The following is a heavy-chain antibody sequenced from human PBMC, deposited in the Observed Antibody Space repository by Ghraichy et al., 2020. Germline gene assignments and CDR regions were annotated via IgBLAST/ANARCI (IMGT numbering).Heavy chain of an antibody. CDR1: GFTVSSNY. CDR3: ARYDILTGSGYDAFDI. V-gene: IGHV3-53*04. CDR2: IYSGGST. J-gene: IGHJ3*02. Sequence: GESLNITCAASGFTVSSNYMSWVRQAPGKGLEWVSVIYSGGSTYYADSVKGRFTISRHNSKNTLYLQMNSLRAEDTAVYYCARYDILTGSGYDAFDIWGQGTMVTVSS. D-gene: IGHD3-9*01.